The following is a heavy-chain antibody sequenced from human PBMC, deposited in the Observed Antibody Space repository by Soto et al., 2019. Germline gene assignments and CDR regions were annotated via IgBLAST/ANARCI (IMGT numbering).Heavy chain of an antibody. D-gene: IGHD3-22*01. CDR1: GGSISSSNYY. CDR3: EFTGQDIPMIAA. J-gene: IGHJ5*02. CDR2: ISHSGRT. V-gene: IGHV4-39*01. Sequence: TSETLSLTCTVSGGSISSSNYYWGWVRQPPGKGLEWIGSISHSGRTYYNPSLRSRVTTSVDTSKNQFSLKLSSVTAADTAVYYCEFTGQDIPMIAAWGQGTLVTVSS.